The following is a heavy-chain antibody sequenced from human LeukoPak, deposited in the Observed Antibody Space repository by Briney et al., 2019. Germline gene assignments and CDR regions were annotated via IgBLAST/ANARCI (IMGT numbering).Heavy chain of an antibody. CDR2: IFHSVST. CDR3: AREKSSGWYGGDFDY. Sequence: SETLSLTCTVSGGSISSYYWSWIRQPPGNGLEWIGYIFHSVSTNYNPSLKSRVTISVDTSKSQFSLNLSSVTAADTAVYYCAREKSSGWYGGDFDYWGQGTLVTVSS. V-gene: IGHV4-59*01. CDR1: GGSISSYY. D-gene: IGHD6-19*01. J-gene: IGHJ4*02.